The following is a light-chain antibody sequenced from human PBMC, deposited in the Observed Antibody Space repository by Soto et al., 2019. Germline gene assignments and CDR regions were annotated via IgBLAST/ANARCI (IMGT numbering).Light chain of an antibody. V-gene: IGLV2-14*01. CDR1: SSDVGRYNY. Sequence: QSVLAQPASVSGSPGQSITISCIGTSSDVGRYNYVSWYQQHPAKAPKLMIYEVTNRPSGVSNRFSGSKSGNTASLTISGLQAEDEADYYCSSYTSSSTLVFGGGTKVTVL. CDR3: SSYTSSSTLV. J-gene: IGLJ2*01. CDR2: EVT.